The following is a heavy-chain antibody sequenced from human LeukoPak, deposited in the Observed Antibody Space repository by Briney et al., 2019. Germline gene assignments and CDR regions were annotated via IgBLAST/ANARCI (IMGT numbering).Heavy chain of an antibody. CDR1: GYSFTSYW. Sequence: TGESLKISCKGSGYSFTSYWIGWVRQMPGKGLEWMGIIYPGDSDTRYSPSFQGQVTISADKSVSTAYLQWRSLKASDTAMYYCAISQSQFRGSYDYWGQGTLVTVSS. CDR2: IYPGDSDT. D-gene: IGHD1-26*01. V-gene: IGHV5-51*01. CDR3: AISQSQFRGSYDY. J-gene: IGHJ4*02.